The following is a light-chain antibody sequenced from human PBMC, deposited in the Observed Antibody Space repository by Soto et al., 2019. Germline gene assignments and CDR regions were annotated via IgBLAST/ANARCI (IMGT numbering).Light chain of an antibody. J-gene: IGKJ3*01. CDR2: GAS. CDR1: QDIRSE. Sequence: IQMTQSPSSLSESVGDRVTFICRASQDIRSELSWFQQKQGRPPKLLIYGASILHSGVPSRCSGSGSGTEFTLTIDSLQSEDFATYYCLQDNNYPRTFGPGTKVEVK. CDR3: LQDNNYPRT. V-gene: IGKV1-6*01.